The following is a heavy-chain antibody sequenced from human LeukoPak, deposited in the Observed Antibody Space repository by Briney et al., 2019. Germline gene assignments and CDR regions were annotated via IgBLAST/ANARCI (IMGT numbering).Heavy chain of an antibody. V-gene: IGHV3-64D*06. CDR3: VKSVRQPLLSLFDY. D-gene: IGHD2-2*01. Sequence: GGSLRLSCSASGFTFSSCAMHWVRQAPGKGLEYVSAISSNGGSTYYADSVKGRFTISRDNSKNTLYLQMSSLRAEDTAVYYCVKSVRQPLLSLFDYWGQGTLVTVSS. CDR1: GFTFSSCA. CDR2: ISSNGGST. J-gene: IGHJ4*02.